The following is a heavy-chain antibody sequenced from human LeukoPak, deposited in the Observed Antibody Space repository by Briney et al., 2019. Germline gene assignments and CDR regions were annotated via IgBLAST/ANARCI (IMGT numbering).Heavy chain of an antibody. CDR1: GFTFSSYA. CDR2: ISGSGGST. J-gene: IGHJ4*02. CDR3: AKDLGYYYDSSGYYHWDY. V-gene: IGHV3-23*01. Sequence: GGSLRLPCAASGFTFSSYAMSWVRQAPGKGLEWVSAISGSGGSTYYADSVKGRFTISRDNSKNPLYLQMNRLRAEDTAVYYCAKDLGYYYDSSGYYHWDYWGQGTLVTVSS. D-gene: IGHD3-22*01.